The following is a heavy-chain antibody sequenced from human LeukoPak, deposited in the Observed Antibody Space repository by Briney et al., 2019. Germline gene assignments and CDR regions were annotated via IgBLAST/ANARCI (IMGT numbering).Heavy chain of an antibody. CDR3: ARVIRTSEYFRR. V-gene: IGHV4-61*02. Sequence: SQTLYLTCTVSGGSISSGSYYWGWIRQPAGKGLEWSGRIYTSGRTNSNPSLNSRATISVDTSKNQFCMKMSAVTGAQPGVSYCARVIRTSEYFRRWGQRALVTVSS. CDR1: GGSISSGSYY. J-gene: IGHJ1*01. CDR2: IYTSGRT. D-gene: IGHD3-22*01.